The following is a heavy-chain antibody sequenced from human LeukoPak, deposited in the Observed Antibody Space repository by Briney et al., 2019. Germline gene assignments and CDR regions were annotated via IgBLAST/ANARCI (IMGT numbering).Heavy chain of an antibody. CDR3: ARVASGNRAFDI. CDR1: GASISSGLYY. V-gene: IGHV4-61*02. Sequence: KTSQTLSLTCTVSGASISSGLYYWTWIRQPAGKGLEWIGRIYSNDNGDYTPSLKSRVTLSVDTSKNQSSLKMTSLTAADTAIYYCARVASGNRAFDIWGQGTLVTVSS. J-gene: IGHJ3*02. CDR2: IYSNDNG. D-gene: IGHD3-3*01.